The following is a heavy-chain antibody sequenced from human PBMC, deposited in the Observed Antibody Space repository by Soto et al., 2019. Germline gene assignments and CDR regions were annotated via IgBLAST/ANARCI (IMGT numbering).Heavy chain of an antibody. Sequence: SLTCTVSGGSISSSSYYWGWIRQPPGKGLEWIASIYYSGSTIYNPPLKSRVTISVDTSKNRFSLELRSVTAADTAVFYCARVRGYRYGPFDYWGQGNLVTVSS. CDR2: IYYSGST. CDR3: ARVRGYRYGPFDY. D-gene: IGHD5-18*01. J-gene: IGHJ4*02. CDR1: GGSISSSSYY. V-gene: IGHV4-39*01.